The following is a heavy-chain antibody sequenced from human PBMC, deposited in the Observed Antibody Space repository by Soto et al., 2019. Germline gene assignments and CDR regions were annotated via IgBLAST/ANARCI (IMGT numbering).Heavy chain of an antibody. Sequence: ASVKVSFKTSGYAFTSYGISWVRQAPGQGLEWMGWISTYNGNTNYAQKLQGRVTMTTDTSTSTAYMELRSLRSDDTAVYYCARDRGIAADYWGQGTLVTVSS. V-gene: IGHV1-18*01. CDR1: GYAFTSYG. D-gene: IGHD6-13*01. CDR2: ISTYNGNT. CDR3: ARDRGIAADY. J-gene: IGHJ4*02.